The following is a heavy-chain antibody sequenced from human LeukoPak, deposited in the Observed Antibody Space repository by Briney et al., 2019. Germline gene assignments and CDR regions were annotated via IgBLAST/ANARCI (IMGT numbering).Heavy chain of an antibody. Sequence: SETLSLTCTVSGGSISSYYWSWIRQPPGKGLEWIGYIYYSGSTSHNPSLKGRVTISVDTSENQFSLKLSSVTAADTAVYCRAREDACSSTSCYTNNWFDPWGQGILVTVSS. D-gene: IGHD2-2*01. CDR3: AREDACSSTSCYTNNWFDP. V-gene: IGHV4-59*01. CDR1: GGSISSYY. J-gene: IGHJ5*02. CDR2: IYYSGST.